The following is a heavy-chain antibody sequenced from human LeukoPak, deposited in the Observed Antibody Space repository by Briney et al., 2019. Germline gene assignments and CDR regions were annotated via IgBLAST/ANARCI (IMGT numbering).Heavy chain of an antibody. CDR2: IRYDGSNK. D-gene: IGHD5-18*01. CDR1: GFTFSSYG. CDR3: AKEGRGYSYGSGY. V-gene: IGHV3-30*02. J-gene: IGHJ4*02. Sequence: GGSLRLSCAASGFTFSSYGMHWVRQAPGKGLEWVAFIRYDGSNKYYADSVKGRFTISRDNSKNTLYLQMNSLRAEDTAVYYCAKEGRGYSYGSGYWGQGTLVTVSS.